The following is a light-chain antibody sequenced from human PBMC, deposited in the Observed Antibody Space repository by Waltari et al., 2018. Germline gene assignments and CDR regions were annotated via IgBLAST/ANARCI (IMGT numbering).Light chain of an antibody. CDR1: RSHIGTNV. Sequence: QSVLTQPPSVSGAPRQRVTISCSGSRSHIGTNVVNWYQQVPGKAPKLLIYYDDLLPSGVSDRFSGSKSGTAASLAISGLQSEDEADYYCAAWDDSLNGPSFGGGTKLTVL. CDR2: YDD. J-gene: IGLJ3*02. V-gene: IGLV1-36*01. CDR3: AAWDDSLNGPS.